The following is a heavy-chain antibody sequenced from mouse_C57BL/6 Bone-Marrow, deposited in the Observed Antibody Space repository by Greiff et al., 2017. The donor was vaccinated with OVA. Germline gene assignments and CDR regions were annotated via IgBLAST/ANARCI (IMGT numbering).Heavy chain of an antibody. Sequence: QVQLKESGAELVRPGASVTLSCKASGYTFTDYEMHWVKQTPVHGLEWIGAIDPETGCTAYNQKFKGKAILTADKTSSTAYMERRSLTSEDSAVNYCTRSYDWFAYWGQGTLVTGSA. V-gene: IGHV1-15*01. CDR3: TRSYDWFAY. CDR2: IDPETGCT. D-gene: IGHD2-3*01. CDR1: GYTFTDYE. J-gene: IGHJ3*01.